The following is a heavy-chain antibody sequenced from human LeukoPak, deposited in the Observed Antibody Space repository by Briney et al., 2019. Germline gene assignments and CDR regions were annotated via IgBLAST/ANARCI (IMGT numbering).Heavy chain of an antibody. CDR1: GFTFSTYW. D-gene: IGHD1-26*01. V-gene: IGHV3-7*01. Sequence: GGSLRLSCAASGFTFSTYWMAWVRQAPGKGLEWVANIKGDESARHQADSVKGRFTISRDNAKKSVYLQMSSLRGEDTAVYYCARDVGGSLDYWGQGTLVTVSS. CDR2: IKGDESAR. J-gene: IGHJ4*02. CDR3: ARDVGGSLDY.